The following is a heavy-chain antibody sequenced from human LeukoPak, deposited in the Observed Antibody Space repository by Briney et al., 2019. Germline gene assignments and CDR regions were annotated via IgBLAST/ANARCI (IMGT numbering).Heavy chain of an antibody. CDR1: GGSISSGDYY. V-gene: IGHV4-30-4*08. CDR2: ISYSGST. D-gene: IGHD2-2*02. CDR3: ARRVVPAAIQGPDY. Sequence: SQTLSLTCTVSGGSISSGDYYWSWIRQPPGKGLGWIGYISYSGSTYYNPSLKSRVTISVDTSKNQFSLKLSSVTAADTAVYYCARRVVPAAIQGPDYWGQGTLVTVSS. J-gene: IGHJ4*02.